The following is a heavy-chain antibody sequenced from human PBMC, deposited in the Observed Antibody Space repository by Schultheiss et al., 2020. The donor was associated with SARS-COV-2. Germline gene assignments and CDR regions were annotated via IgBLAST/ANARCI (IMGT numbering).Heavy chain of an antibody. CDR3: TTDGFYEYY. D-gene: IGHD3-16*01. Sequence: GGSLRLSCAASGFIFSSYEMNWVRQAPGKGLEWVGRVKSKTDGGTTDYAAPVKGRFTLSRDDSKNTLYLQMNSLKTEDTAVYYCTTDGFYEYYWGQGTLVTVSS. V-gene: IGHV3-15*01. CDR1: GFIFSSYE. CDR2: VKSKTDGGTT. J-gene: IGHJ4*02.